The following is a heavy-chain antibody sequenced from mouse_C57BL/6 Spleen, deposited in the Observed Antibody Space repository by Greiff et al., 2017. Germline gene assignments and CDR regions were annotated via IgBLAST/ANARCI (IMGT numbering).Heavy chain of an antibody. J-gene: IGHJ4*01. CDR2: INPNYGTT. Sequence: EVQLQQSGPELVKPGASVKISCKASGYSFTDYNMNWVKQSNGKSLEWIGVINPNYGTTSYNQKFKGKATLTVDQSSSTAYMQLNSLTSVDSAVYYCARTPITTVVATDDAMDYWGQGTSVTVSS. CDR1: GYSFTDYN. CDR3: ARTPITTVVATDDAMDY. V-gene: IGHV1-39*01. D-gene: IGHD1-1*01.